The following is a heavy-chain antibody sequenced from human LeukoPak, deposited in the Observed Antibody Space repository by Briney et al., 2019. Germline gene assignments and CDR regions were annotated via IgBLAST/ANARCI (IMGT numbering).Heavy chain of an antibody. V-gene: IGHV3-23*01. D-gene: IGHD5-18*01. Sequence: PGGSLRLSCAASGFTFSSYAMSWVRQAPGKGLEWVSAISGSGGSTYYADSVKGRFTISRDNSKNTLYLQMNSLRAEDTAVYYCAKDKAYTTAMVLYYFDYWGQGTLVTVSS. CDR1: GFTFSSYA. CDR3: AKDKAYTTAMVLYYFDY. CDR2: ISGSGGST. J-gene: IGHJ4*02.